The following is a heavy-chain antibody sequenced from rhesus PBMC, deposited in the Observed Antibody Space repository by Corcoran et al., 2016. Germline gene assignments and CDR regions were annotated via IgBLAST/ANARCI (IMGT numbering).Heavy chain of an antibody. D-gene: IGHD2-15*01. Sequence: QLVESGGGLVQPGGSLRLSCAASGFTCTDYYIYWVRQAPGKGLEWVGFIRSRAYGGTPQYAASGEGRFTFSRDDSKSIAYVQMSSLKTEDTAVYYCGAYSTSFFDYWGQGLLVTVSS. J-gene: IGHJ4*01. CDR2: IRSRAYGGTP. CDR1: GFTCTDYY. V-gene: IGHV3-184*01. CDR3: GAYSTSFFDY.